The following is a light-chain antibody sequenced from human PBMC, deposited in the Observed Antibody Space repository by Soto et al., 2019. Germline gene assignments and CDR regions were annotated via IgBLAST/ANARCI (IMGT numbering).Light chain of an antibody. V-gene: IGKV3-15*01. Sequence: EIEMTQSPATLSLAPGERVTLSCSASESVSTNLAWYQQKAGQAPRLLIYGASTRATGIPARFSGSGSGTEFTLTISSLQSEDFAVYYCQQYNNWPPVTFGQGTKVDIK. J-gene: IGKJ1*01. CDR2: GAS. CDR3: QQYNNWPPVT. CDR1: ESVSTN.